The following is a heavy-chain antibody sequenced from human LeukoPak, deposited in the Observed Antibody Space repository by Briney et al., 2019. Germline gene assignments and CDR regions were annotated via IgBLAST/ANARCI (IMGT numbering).Heavy chain of an antibody. CDR2: INPNSGNT. CDR1: GYTFTSYD. V-gene: IGHV1-8*01. D-gene: IGHD5-12*01. CDR3: ARVLSSGYDYDY. Sequence: ASVKLSCMASGYTFTSYDINWVRQATGQGLEWMGWINPNSGNTGYAQTFKGRVTMTRNTSINTAYMELGSLRSEDTAVYYCARVLSSGYDYDYWGEGTLVTVSP. J-gene: IGHJ4*02.